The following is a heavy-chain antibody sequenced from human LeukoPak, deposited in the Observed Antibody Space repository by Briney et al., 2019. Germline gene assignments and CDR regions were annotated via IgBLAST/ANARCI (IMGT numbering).Heavy chain of an antibody. Sequence: SGGSLRLSCAASVVTFSSYAMSWVRQAPGKGLEWVSGISGTGGRTYYADFVKGRFTISRDNSKNTLYLQMNSLRAEDTAVYYCAKDLRYDSSGYFDYWGQGTRVTVSS. CDR3: AKDLRYDSSGYFDY. CDR2: ISGTGGRT. J-gene: IGHJ4*02. V-gene: IGHV3-23*01. D-gene: IGHD3-22*01. CDR1: VVTFSSYA.